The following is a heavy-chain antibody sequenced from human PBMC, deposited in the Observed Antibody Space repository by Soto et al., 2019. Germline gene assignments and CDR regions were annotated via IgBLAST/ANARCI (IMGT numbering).Heavy chain of an antibody. D-gene: IGHD3-10*01. J-gene: IGHJ4*02. Sequence: PGGSLRLSCAASGFTFNNYSMSWVRQAPGKGLEWVSAISANGQGIYYADSVKGRFIISRDSSKNTVFLHMDSLTAEDTAVYYCSKDRNCPRGPFHNWGQGTLVTVSS. CDR3: SKDRNCPRGPFHN. V-gene: IGHV3-23*01. CDR1: GFTFNNYS. CDR2: ISANGQGI.